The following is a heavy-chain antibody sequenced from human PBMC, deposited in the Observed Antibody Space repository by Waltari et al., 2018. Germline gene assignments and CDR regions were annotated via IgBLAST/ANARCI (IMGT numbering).Heavy chain of an antibody. J-gene: IGHJ4*02. Sequence: VQLLESGGGLVRPGGSLRLPCAASGFTFGNFAMTRARQSPGKGLDWVSTIFGSGADTYYAESVKGRFSISRDNSKSTLYLQMTSLRAEDTAIYYCAKSNYYDNNGYPEVDSWGPGTLVTVSS. CDR3: AKSNYYDNNGYPEVDS. D-gene: IGHD3-22*01. CDR2: IFGSGADT. CDR1: GFTFGNFA. V-gene: IGHV3-23*01.